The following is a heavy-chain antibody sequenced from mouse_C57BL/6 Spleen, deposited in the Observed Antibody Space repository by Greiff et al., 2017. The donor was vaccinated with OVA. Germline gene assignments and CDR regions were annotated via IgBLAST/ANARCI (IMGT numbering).Heavy chain of an antibody. CDR3: ARQEGYYAMDY. Sequence: EVQLQQSGPELVKPGASVKISCKASGYTFTDYYMNWVKQSHGKSLEWIGDINPNNGGTSYNQKFKGKATLTVDKSSSTAYMELRSLTSEDSAVYYCARQEGYYAMDYWGQGTSVTVSS. CDR1: GYTFTDYY. CDR2: INPNNGGT. D-gene: IGHD6-1*01. J-gene: IGHJ4*01. V-gene: IGHV1-26*01.